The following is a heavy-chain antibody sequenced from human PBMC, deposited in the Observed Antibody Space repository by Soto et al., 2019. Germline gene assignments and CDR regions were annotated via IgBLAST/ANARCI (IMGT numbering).Heavy chain of an antibody. J-gene: IGHJ5*02. CDR3: ARVVVVAATLWFDP. D-gene: IGHD2-15*01. Sequence: GSSVKVSCKASGYTFTSYGISWVRQAPGQGLEWMGWISAYNGNTNYAQKLQGRVTMTTDTSTSTAYMELRSLRSDDTAVYYCARVVVVAATLWFDPWGQGALVTVSS. CDR2: ISAYNGNT. V-gene: IGHV1-18*01. CDR1: GYTFTSYG.